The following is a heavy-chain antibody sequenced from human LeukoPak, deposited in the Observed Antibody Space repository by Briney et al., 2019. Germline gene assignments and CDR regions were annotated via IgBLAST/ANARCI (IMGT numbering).Heavy chain of an antibody. D-gene: IGHD3-22*01. CDR2: ISYDGSNK. CDR1: GFTFSSYD. CDR3: AKELVYYDSSGYYEGDY. Sequence: GRSLRLSCAAYGFTFSSYDMHWVRQAPGKGLEWVAVISYDGSNKYYADSVKGRFTISRDNSKNTLYLQMNSLRAEDTAVYYCAKELVYYDSSGYYEGDYWGQGTLVTVSS. J-gene: IGHJ4*02. V-gene: IGHV3-30*18.